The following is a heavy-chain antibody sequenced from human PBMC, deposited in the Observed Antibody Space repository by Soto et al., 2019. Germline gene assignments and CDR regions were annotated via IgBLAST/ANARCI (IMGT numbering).Heavy chain of an antibody. Sequence: SETLSLTCNVSGRSVSNYYWTWVRQSPEKGLEWIGYMYYNGNINYNPSLKSRVTISIDTSKNQFSLTLKSVTAADTAVYYCASGGNWFDPWGQGVLVTVSS. CDR1: GRSVSNYY. V-gene: IGHV4-59*02. CDR3: ASGGNWFDP. J-gene: IGHJ5*02. CDR2: MYYNGNI. D-gene: IGHD3-16*01.